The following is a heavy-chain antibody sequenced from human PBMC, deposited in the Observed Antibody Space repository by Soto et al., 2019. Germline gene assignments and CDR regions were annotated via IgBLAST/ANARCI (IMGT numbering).Heavy chain of an antibody. V-gene: IGHV4-34*01. CDR1: GRSFTGHY. J-gene: IGHJ5*02. CDR2: INHSGST. D-gene: IGHD3-10*01. CDR3: ARVGGTMVRGVNFRLPSWFDP. Sequence: TLPLTGALYGRSFTGHYWSWIRQPPGTGLEWIGEINHSGSTNYNPSLKSRVTISVDTSKNQFSLKLSSVIAADTAVYYCARVGGTMVRGVNFRLPSWFDPWGKGTLVT.